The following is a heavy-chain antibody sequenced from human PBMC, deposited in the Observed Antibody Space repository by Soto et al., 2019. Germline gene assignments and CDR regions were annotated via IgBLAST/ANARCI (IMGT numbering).Heavy chain of an antibody. CDR1: GYTFTSYA. Sequence: ASVKVSCKASGYTFTSYAMHWVRQAPGQRLEWMGWINAGNGNTKYSQKFQGRVTITRDTSASTAYMELSSLRSEGTAVYYCAREDSSGWRNGYYYYGMDVWAQGTTVTVSS. D-gene: IGHD6-19*01. J-gene: IGHJ6*02. CDR2: INAGNGNT. CDR3: AREDSSGWRNGYYYYGMDV. V-gene: IGHV1-3*01.